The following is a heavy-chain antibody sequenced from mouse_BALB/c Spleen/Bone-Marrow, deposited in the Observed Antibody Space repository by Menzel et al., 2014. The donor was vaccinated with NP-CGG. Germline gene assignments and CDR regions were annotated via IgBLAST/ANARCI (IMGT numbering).Heavy chain of an antibody. CDR2: ISSGGSYT. CDR3: ARQTYYDYDGYFDY. CDR1: GFTFXSYG. Sequence: EVKVVESGGDLVKPGGSLKLSCAASGFTFXSYGMSWVRQTPDKRLEWVATISSGGSYTYYPDSVKGRFTIFRDNAKNTLYLQMSSLKSEDTAMYYCARQTYYDYDGYFDYWGQGTTLTVSS. V-gene: IGHV5-6*01. D-gene: IGHD2-4*01. J-gene: IGHJ2*01.